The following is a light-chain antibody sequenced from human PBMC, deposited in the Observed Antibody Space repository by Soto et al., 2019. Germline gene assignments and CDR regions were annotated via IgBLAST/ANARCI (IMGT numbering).Light chain of an antibody. Sequence: VLTQSPATLSLSPGERATLSCRASQSVSNFLAWYLQRPGQPPRLLIYDGYYRATDTPPRFSGSGSGTDFTLTISILEPEDSAVYYCQQRNMWPITFGQGTRLEIK. J-gene: IGKJ5*01. CDR2: DGY. CDR1: QSVSNF. V-gene: IGKV3-11*01. CDR3: QQRNMWPIT.